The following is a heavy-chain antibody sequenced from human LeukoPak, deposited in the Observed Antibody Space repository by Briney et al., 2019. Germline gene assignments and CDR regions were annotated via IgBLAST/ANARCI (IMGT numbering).Heavy chain of an antibody. CDR3: GGSGTGYHYGLDV. CDR2: IYSNGNT. V-gene: IGHV4-59*01. J-gene: IGHJ6*02. D-gene: IGHD3/OR15-3a*01. CDR1: GDSFSSSY. Sequence: PSETLSLTCIVSGDSFSSSYWSWIRQPPGKGLEWIAYIYSNGNTNSNPSLKSRVTISVDTSKNQFSLKLSSVTAADTAVYYCGGSGTGYHYGLDVWGQGTTVTVSS.